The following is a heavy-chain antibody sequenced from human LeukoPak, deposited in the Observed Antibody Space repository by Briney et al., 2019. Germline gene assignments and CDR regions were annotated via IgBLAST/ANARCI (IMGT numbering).Heavy chain of an antibody. CDR2: ISSRSSSI. Sequence: GESLRLSCAASGFTFSDFAMTWVRQAPGKGLEWVSSISSRSSSIYYADSVQGRFTTSRDNANNSLYLQMNSLRAEDTAVYYCARQPNRGDYWGQGTLVTVSS. J-gene: IGHJ4*02. CDR1: GFTFSDFA. D-gene: IGHD7-27*01. V-gene: IGHV3-21*01. CDR3: ARQPNRGDY.